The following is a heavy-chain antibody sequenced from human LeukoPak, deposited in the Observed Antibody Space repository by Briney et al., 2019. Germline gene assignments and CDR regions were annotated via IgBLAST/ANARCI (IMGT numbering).Heavy chain of an antibody. CDR1: GYNFAHYH. CDR2: LNPNTGDT. CDR3: ARDPDSGPDL. V-gene: IGHV1-2*02. D-gene: IGHD2-15*01. J-gene: IGHJ4*02. Sequence: ASVKVSCKASGYNFAHYHTHWVRQAPGQGLDWMGSLNPNTGDTLLAPKSQGRVTMTRDTSITVGYMELSNLTFDDTGVYYCARDPDSGPDLWGQGTQVTVAS.